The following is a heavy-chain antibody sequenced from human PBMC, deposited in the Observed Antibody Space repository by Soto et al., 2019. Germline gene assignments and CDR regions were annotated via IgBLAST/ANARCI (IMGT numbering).Heavy chain of an antibody. V-gene: IGHV4-34*01. CDR1: GGSFSGYY. CDR2: INHSGST. Sequence: SETLSLTCAVYGGSFSGYYWSWIRQPPGKGLEWIGEINHSGSTNYNPSLKSRVTISVDTSKNQFSLKLSSVTAADTAVYYCARKETYYDFWSGYYVRGDYYYGMDVWGQGTTVTVS. D-gene: IGHD3-3*01. J-gene: IGHJ6*02. CDR3: ARKETYYDFWSGYYVRGDYYYGMDV.